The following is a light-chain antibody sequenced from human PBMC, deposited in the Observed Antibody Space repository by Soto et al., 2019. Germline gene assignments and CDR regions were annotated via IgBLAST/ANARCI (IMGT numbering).Light chain of an antibody. J-gene: IGLJ2*01. CDR1: SSDVGAYNY. CDR3: SSYTTSGTLI. V-gene: IGLV2-14*03. Sequence: QSVLTQSASVSGSPGQSITISCTGTSSDVGAYNYVSWYQQYPGKGPRLMIFDVRHRPSAFPDRFSGSKSGNTASLTISGLQAEDEADYYCSSYTTSGTLIFGGGTKVTVL. CDR2: DVR.